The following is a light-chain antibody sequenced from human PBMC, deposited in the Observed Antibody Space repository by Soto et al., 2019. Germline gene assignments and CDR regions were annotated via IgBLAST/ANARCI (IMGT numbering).Light chain of an antibody. CDR3: VSYTSSTTYV. CDR1: SSDVGGSNF. V-gene: IGLV2-14*03. CDR2: DVA. J-gene: IGLJ1*01. Sequence: QSALTQPASVSDSPGQSITISCTGTSSDVGGSNFVSWYQQHPGKPPKLIISDVANRPSGVSNRFSGSKSGSTASLIISRLHTEDEADYYCVSYTSSTTYVFGTGTKVTVL.